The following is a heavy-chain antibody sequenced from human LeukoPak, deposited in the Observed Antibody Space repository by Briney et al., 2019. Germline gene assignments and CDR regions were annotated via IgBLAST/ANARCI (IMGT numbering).Heavy chain of an antibody. Sequence: SETLSLTCAVSGGSISSSNWWSWVRQPPGKGLEWIGEIYHSGSTTYNPSLKSRVTISVDTSKNQFSLNLTSVAAADTAVYYCARVVPAAAFDAFDIWGQGTMVTVSS. V-gene: IGHV4-4*02. D-gene: IGHD2-2*01. CDR3: ARVVPAAAFDAFDI. J-gene: IGHJ3*02. CDR2: IYHSGST. CDR1: GGSISSSNW.